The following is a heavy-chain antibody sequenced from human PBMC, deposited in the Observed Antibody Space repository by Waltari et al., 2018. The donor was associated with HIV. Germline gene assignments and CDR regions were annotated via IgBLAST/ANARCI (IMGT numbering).Heavy chain of an antibody. V-gene: IGHV5-51*03. Sequence: EVQLLQSGAEVKKPGDSLKISCEASGYSFTTYWLGWVRQMPGKGLEWMGIIYPGDSDTRYSPSFQGQVTISADKSISTAYLQWSSLKASDTAMYYCARGPAVADFDYWGQGTLVTVSS. CDR2: IYPGDSDT. J-gene: IGHJ4*02. CDR3: ARGPAVADFDY. D-gene: IGHD6-19*01. CDR1: GYSFTTYW.